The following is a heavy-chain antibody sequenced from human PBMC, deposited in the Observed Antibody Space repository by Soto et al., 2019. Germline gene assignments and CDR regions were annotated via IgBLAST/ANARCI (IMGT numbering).Heavy chain of an antibody. CDR3: ARGPSYSDSYFDH. Sequence: LRLSCAASGFTFSSYSMNWVRQAPGKGLEWVSYISSSSSTIYYADSVKGRFTISRDNAKNSLYLQMNSLRAEDTAVYYCARGPSYSDSYFDHWGQGTLVTVSS. CDR1: GFTFSSYS. CDR2: ISSSSSTI. J-gene: IGHJ4*02. D-gene: IGHD4-17*01. V-gene: IGHV3-48*01.